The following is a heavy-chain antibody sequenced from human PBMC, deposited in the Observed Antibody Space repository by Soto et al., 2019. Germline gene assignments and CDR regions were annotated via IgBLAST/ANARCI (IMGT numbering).Heavy chain of an antibody. J-gene: IGHJ4*02. CDR2: MNPNSGNT. CDR1: GYTFTSYD. CDR3: ARGRSYGLDY. D-gene: IGHD5-18*01. Sequence: QVQLVQSGAEVKKPGASVKVSCKASGYTFTSYDINWVRQATGQGREGMGWMNPNSGNTVYAQKFQGRVTMTSNTSISTAYMELSSRGSEDTAVYYCARGRSYGLDYWGQGTLVTVSS. V-gene: IGHV1-8*01.